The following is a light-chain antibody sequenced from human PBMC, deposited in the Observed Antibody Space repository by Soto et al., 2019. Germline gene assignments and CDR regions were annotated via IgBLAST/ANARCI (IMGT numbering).Light chain of an antibody. Sequence: AIQMTQSPSSLSASLGDSVAFTCRASQDIKNDLAWYRHRPGTAPKLLIYAATALQSGVPLRVSGSGSGTDFTLTIRNLQPEDSATYYCLQDYSHPPTFGQGTRLEIK. CDR1: QDIKND. J-gene: IGKJ2*01. V-gene: IGKV1-6*01. CDR2: AAT. CDR3: LQDYSHPPT.